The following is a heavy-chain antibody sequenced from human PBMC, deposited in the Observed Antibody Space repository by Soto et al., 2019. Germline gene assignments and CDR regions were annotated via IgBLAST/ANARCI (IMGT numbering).Heavy chain of an antibody. D-gene: IGHD3-16*01. V-gene: IGHV3-74*01. CDR2: IHSDGSST. CDR1: GFTFSYYW. CDR3: ARGDRGAFDL. J-gene: IGHJ3*01. Sequence: EVHLVESGGGLVRPGGSLRLSCAASGFTFSYYWMHWVRQAPGKGLVWVSRIHSDGSSTTYADFVKGRFIISRDNARNTVDLQMKSVRVEDTAVYYCARGDRGAFDLWGQGTVVTVSS.